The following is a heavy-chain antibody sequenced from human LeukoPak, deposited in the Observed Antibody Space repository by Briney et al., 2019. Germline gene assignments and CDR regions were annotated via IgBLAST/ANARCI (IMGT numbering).Heavy chain of an antibody. J-gene: IGHJ4*02. Sequence: SETLSLTCAVYGGSFSGYYWSWIRQPPGKGLEWIGEINHSGSTNYNPSLKSRVTISVDTSKNQFSLKLSSVTAADTAMYVIKMWGGVHAFHPPEMLLSLKYYFDYWGQGTLVTVSS. CDR1: GGSFSGYY. D-gene: IGHD3-10*01. V-gene: IGHV4-34*01. CDR3: KMWGGVHAFHPPEMLLSLKYYFDY. CDR2: INHSGST.